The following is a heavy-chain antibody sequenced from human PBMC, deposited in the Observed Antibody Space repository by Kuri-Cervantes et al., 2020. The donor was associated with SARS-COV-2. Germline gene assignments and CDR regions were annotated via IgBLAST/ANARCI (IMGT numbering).Heavy chain of an antibody. CDR2: ISPLFGEA. Sequence: SCKTSGGSFRTFIISWVRQAPGQGLEWMGGISPLFGEANYAQKFQGRVTITADESTSTVYMEVSSLRFEDTAVYYCTKEKGNTYGFDYWGQGTLVTVSS. CDR3: TKEKGNTYGFDY. J-gene: IGHJ4*02. V-gene: IGHV1-69*01. D-gene: IGHD5-18*01. CDR1: GGSFRTFI.